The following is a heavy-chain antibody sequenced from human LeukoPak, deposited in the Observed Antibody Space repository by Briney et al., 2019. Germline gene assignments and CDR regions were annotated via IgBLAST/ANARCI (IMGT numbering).Heavy chain of an antibody. CDR1: GGSFSGYY. J-gene: IGHJ4*02. CDR3: ARGRAFFD. CDR2: INQSGST. V-gene: IGHV4-34*01. D-gene: IGHD3-3*02. Sequence: SETLSLTCAVYGGSFSGYYWNWIRQPPGKVLEWIGEINQSGSTNYNPSLKSRVTISFDTSKNQFSLKLSSVTAADTAVYYCARGRAFFDWGQGTLVTVSS.